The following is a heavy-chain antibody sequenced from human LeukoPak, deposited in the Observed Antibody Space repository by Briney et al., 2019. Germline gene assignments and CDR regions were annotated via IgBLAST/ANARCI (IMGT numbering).Heavy chain of an antibody. D-gene: IGHD2-2*01. CDR1: GYTFTGYY. Sequence: RASVKVSCKASGYTFTGYYMHWVRQAPGQGLEWMGWINPNSGNTGYAQKFQGRVTITRNTSISTAYMELSSLRSEDTAVYYCARGHCSSTSCSTNNYYYMDVWGKGTTVTVSS. CDR2: INPNSGNT. CDR3: ARGHCSSTSCSTNNYYYMDV. V-gene: IGHV1-8*03. J-gene: IGHJ6*03.